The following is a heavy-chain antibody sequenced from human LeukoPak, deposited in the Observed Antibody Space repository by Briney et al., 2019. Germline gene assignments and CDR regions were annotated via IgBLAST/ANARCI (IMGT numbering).Heavy chain of an antibody. CDR3: ASSGDYDILA. V-gene: IGHV4-34*01. D-gene: IGHD3-9*01. CDR2: INHSGST. J-gene: IGHJ4*02. Sequence: SETLSLTCAVYGGSFSGYYWSWIRRPPGKGLEWIGEINHSGSTNYNPSLKSRVTISVDTSKNQFSLKLSSVTAADTAVYYCASSGDYDILAWGQGTLVTVSS. CDR1: GGSFSGYY.